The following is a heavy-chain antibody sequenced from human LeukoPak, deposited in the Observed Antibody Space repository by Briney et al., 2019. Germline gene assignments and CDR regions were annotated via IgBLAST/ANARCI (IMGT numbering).Heavy chain of an antibody. V-gene: IGHV3-23*01. Sequence: PGGSLRLSCAVSGITLSNYGMSWVRQAPGKGLEWVAGISDRGSRTNYADSVKGRFTISTDHPKNTLYLQMNSLRAEDSAVYFCAKRGVVIRVILVGFHKDAYYFDSWGQGALVTASS. CDR1: GITLSNYG. CDR2: ISDRGSRT. CDR3: AKRGVVIRVILVGFHKDAYYFDS. D-gene: IGHD3-22*01. J-gene: IGHJ4*02.